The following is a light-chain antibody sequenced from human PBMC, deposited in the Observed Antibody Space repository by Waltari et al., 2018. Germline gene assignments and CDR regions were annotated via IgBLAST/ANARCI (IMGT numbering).Light chain of an antibody. Sequence: QLVLTQSPSASASLGASVKLTCTLSSGHSSNIIAWVQRQPEKGPRCLMTVNSDGSHTKGEWIPDRFSGSSSGAERYLTISSLQSEDEADYYCQTGGHGTWVFGGGTRLTVL. CDR3: QTGGHGTWV. CDR1: SGHSSNI. J-gene: IGLJ3*02. V-gene: IGLV4-69*01. CDR2: VNSDGSH.